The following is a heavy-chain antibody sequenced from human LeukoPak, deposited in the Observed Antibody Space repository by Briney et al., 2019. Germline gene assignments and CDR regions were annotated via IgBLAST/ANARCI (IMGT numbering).Heavy chain of an antibody. Sequence: GGSLRLSCAASGFTFSSYAMSWVRQAPGKGLEWVSAISGSGGSTYYADSVKGWFTISRDNSKNTLYLQMNSLRAEDTAVYYCAKDPAPRVRFLEWLSTFDYWGQGTLVTVSS. V-gene: IGHV3-23*01. J-gene: IGHJ4*02. CDR1: GFTFSSYA. CDR3: AKDPAPRVRFLEWLSTFDY. D-gene: IGHD3-3*01. CDR2: ISGSGGST.